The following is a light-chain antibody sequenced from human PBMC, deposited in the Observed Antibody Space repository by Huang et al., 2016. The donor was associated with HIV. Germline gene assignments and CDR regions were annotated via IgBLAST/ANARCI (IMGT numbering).Light chain of an antibody. CDR2: DAS. J-gene: IGKJ2*01. CDR3: QQYNRFPNT. V-gene: IGKV1-5*01. CDR1: QSISSW. Sequence: DIQLTQSPSTLSASVGDRVTISCRASQSISSWLAWYQQKPGKAPKLLIYDASTLESGVPSRFSGSGSGTEFTLTISSLQPDDFATYYCQQYNRFPNTFGRGTKVEIK.